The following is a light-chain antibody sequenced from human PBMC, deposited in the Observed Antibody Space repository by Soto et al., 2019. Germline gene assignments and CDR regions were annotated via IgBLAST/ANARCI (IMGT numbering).Light chain of an antibody. Sequence: DIQMTQSPSSLSASVGDRVTITCLASHHIGNYLNWYQQKPGKAPKLLIYYASNLETGVSSRFSGSGSGTDFTFTISSLQPEDIATYFCQQYENLPRFIFGPGTKVDIK. CDR1: HHIGNY. CDR2: YAS. CDR3: QQYENLPRFI. J-gene: IGKJ3*01. V-gene: IGKV1-33*01.